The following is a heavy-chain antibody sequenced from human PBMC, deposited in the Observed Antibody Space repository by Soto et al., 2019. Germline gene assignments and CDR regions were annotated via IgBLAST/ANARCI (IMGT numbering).Heavy chain of an antibody. J-gene: IGHJ4*02. V-gene: IGHV4-4*02. D-gene: IGHD1-26*01. CDR2: IHHSGNS. CDR1: GASISSTSSGDW. CDR3: AKIVGATLVDY. Sequence: QVQLQESGPGLVKPSGTLSLTCTVSGASISSTSSGDWWSWVRQPPGKGLEWIGEIHHSGNSNYNPSLKSRVTMSVDKSKNQFSLRLSSVTPADTAVYYCAKIVGATLVDYWGQGTLVTISS.